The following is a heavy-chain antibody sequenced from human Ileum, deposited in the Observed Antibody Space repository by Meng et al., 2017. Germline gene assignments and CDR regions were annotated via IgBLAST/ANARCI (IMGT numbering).Heavy chain of an antibody. CDR3: VSERRRSYFFDY. V-gene: IGHV4-30-4*01. CDR2: IFYTGAT. CDR1: GGSITSGDYY. J-gene: IGHJ4*02. Sequence: QVQLQEPGPGLVKPSQTLSLNCTVSGGSITSGDYYWSWIRQPPGKGLEWIGYIFYTGATYSNPSLKSRVTVSLDTSKSQFSLKLSSVTAADTAIYYCVSERRRSYFFDYWGQGTLVTVSS.